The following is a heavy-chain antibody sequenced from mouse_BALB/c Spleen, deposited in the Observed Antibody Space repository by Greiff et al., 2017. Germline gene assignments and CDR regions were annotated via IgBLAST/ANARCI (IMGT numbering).Heavy chain of an antibody. Sequence: VHVKQSGAELVKPGASVKLSCTASGFNIKDTYMHWVKQRPEQGLEWIGRIDPANGNTKYDPKFQGKATITADTSSNTAYLQLSSLTSEDTAVYYCAYSSGTGFAYWGQGTLVTVSA. V-gene: IGHV14-3*02. D-gene: IGHD3-1*01. CDR3: AYSSGTGFAY. CDR2: IDPANGNT. J-gene: IGHJ3*01. CDR1: GFNIKDTY.